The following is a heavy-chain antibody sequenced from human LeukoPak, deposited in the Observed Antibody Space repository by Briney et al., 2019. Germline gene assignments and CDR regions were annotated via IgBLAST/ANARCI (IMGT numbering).Heavy chain of an antibody. CDR2: INKDGSTK. J-gene: IGHJ4*02. CDR3: ANPLRASKIYDF. Sequence: GGSLRLSCAASGFPFSRYWMNWVRQAPGKGLEWVASINKDGSTKFYLDSVKGRFTISRDNAKNSLFLEMNSLRVEDTAFYYCANPLRASKIYDFGGQGALVTASS. V-gene: IGHV3-7*01. CDR1: GFPFSRYW.